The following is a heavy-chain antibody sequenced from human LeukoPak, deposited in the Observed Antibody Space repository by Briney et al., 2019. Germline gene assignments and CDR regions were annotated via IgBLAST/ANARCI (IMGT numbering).Heavy chain of an antibody. Sequence: PGGSLRLSCAASGFTLDDYAMRWVRQPPGKGLEWVSGISWNSETLGYADSVKGRFTISRDNAKNSLYLQMNSLRADDTALYYCAKGSGITLVRDLDYWGQGTLVTVSS. J-gene: IGHJ4*02. CDR1: GFTLDDYA. D-gene: IGHD3-10*01. V-gene: IGHV3-9*01. CDR3: AKGSGITLVRDLDY. CDR2: ISWNSETL.